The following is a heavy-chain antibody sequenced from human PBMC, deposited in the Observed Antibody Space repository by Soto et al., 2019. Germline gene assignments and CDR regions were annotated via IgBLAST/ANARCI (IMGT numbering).Heavy chain of an antibody. CDR1: GDTFNFYS. D-gene: IGHD3-10*01. Sequence: QVQLVQSGAEVKRPGSSVKVSCKASGDTFNFYSINWVRQAPGLGLEWLGRVNPILSLSNYAQRFQGRVTMTADQSTSTAYMILNSLKSEDTAIYYCATSYGSGYRAFDYWGQGALVTVSS. J-gene: IGHJ4*02. V-gene: IGHV1-69*02. CDR3: ATSYGSGYRAFDY. CDR2: VNPILSLS.